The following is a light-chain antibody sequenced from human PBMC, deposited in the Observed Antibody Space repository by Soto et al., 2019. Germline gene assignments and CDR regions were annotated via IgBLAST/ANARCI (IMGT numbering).Light chain of an antibody. CDR2: GAS. CDR1: QIISTN. V-gene: IGKV3-15*01. Sequence: EIVMTQSPATRSVSPGERATLSCRASQIISTNLAWYQQKPGQAPRLLIYGASTRATGIPARFSGSGSGTEFTLTISSLQSEDFAVYYCQQYNNWPPYTFGQGTKLEIK. CDR3: QQYNNWPPYT. J-gene: IGKJ2*01.